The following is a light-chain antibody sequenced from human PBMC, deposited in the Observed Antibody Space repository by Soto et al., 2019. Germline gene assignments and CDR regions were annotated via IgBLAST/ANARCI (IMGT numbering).Light chain of an antibody. Sequence: DIQMTQSPSSLSASVGDRVTITCRASQSIGGYLNWYQQKPRKAPKLLIFNAASLQSGVPSRFSGSGSGTDFTLTINSLQPEDFATYYCQQSYTIPITFGGGTKVETK. CDR3: QQSYTIPIT. CDR2: NAA. CDR1: QSIGGY. J-gene: IGKJ4*01. V-gene: IGKV1-39*01.